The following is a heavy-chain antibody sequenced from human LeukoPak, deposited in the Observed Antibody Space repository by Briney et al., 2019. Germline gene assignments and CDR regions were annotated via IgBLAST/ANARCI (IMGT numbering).Heavy chain of an antibody. J-gene: IGHJ5*02. CDR1: GGTFSSYA. CDR2: IIPVLGIA. D-gene: IGHD2-15*01. V-gene: IGHV1-69*04. CDR3: ASAALVVVAARGGNWFDP. Sequence: SVKVSCKASGGTFSSYAISWVRQAPGQGLEWMGRIIPVLGIANYAQKFQGRVTITADKSTSTAYMELSSLRSEDTAVYYCASAALVVVAARGGNWFDPWGQGTLATVSS.